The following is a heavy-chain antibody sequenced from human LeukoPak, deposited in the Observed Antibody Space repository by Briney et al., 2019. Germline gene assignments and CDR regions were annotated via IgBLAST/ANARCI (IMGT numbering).Heavy chain of an antibody. J-gene: IGHJ4*02. V-gene: IGHV3-30*04. CDR2: ISYDGRNE. CDR3: ARAILRYCSTSSCYIPFDY. Sequence: GGSLRLSCAASGFTFSSSAMHWVRQAPGNGLEWLAVISYDGRNEYYADSVKGRFTISRDNSKNTVYLQMNSLRSEDTAAYYCARAILRYCSTSSCYIPFDYWGQGTLVTVSS. CDR1: GFTFSSSA. D-gene: IGHD2-2*02.